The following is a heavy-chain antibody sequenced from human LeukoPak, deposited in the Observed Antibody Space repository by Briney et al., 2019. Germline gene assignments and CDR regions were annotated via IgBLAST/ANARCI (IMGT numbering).Heavy chain of an antibody. CDR3: ARDLNRNDGLDY. V-gene: IGHV3-30*04. CDR1: GFTFSSYA. CDR2: ISYDGSNK. Sequence: GGSLRLSCAASGFTFSSYAMHWVRQAPGKGLEWVAVISYDGSNKYYADSVKGRFTISRDNSKNTLYLQMNSLRAEDTAVYYCARDLNRNDGLDYWGQGTLVTVSS. D-gene: IGHD1-20*01. J-gene: IGHJ4*02.